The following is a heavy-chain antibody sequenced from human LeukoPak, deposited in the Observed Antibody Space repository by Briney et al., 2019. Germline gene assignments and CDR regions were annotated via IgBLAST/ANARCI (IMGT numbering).Heavy chain of an antibody. J-gene: IGHJ5*02. Sequence: ASVKVSCKASGYTFTGYYMHWVRQAPGQGLEWMGWINPNSGGTNYAQKFQGRVTMTRDASISTAYMELSRLRSDDTAVYYCARGSGSNGGWFDPWGQGTLVTVSS. CDR1: GYTFTGYY. D-gene: IGHD1-26*01. CDR3: ARGSGSNGGWFDP. V-gene: IGHV1-2*02. CDR2: INPNSGGT.